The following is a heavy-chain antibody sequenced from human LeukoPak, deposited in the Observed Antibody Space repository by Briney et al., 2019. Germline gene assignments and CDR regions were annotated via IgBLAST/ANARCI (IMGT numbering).Heavy chain of an antibody. V-gene: IGHV3-66*01. J-gene: IGHJ4*02. CDR2: IYTGGTT. D-gene: IGHD6-6*01. CDR3: ARDSSSHYFDY. Sequence: GGSLRLSCAASGFTVSSNHMNWVRQAPGKGLEWVSIIYTGGTTHYADSLKGRFTISRDDSQNTLDLQMNSLRAEDTAVYYCARDSSSHYFDYWGQGTLITVSS. CDR1: GFTVSSNH.